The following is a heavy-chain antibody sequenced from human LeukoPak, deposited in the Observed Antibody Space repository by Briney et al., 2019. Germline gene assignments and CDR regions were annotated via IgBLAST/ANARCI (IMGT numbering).Heavy chain of an antibody. D-gene: IGHD1-1*01. J-gene: IGHJ4*02. CDR3: TRTTRQTF. CDR1: GFTFGDYA. CDR2: IRSKAYGGTP. V-gene: IGHV3-49*03. Sequence: GGSLRFSCTGFGFTFGDYAMSWFRQAPGKGLEWVGFIRSKAYGGTPAYAASVNGRFSISRDDSKSIAYLHMNSLKTEDAGVYYCTRTTRQTFWGQGTLVTVSS.